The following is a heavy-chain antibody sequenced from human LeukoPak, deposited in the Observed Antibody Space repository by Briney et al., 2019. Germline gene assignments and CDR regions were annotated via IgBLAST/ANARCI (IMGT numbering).Heavy chain of an antibody. Sequence: GGSLRLSCAASGFTYSSYAMSWVRQAPGKGLEWVSGISGSGTSTYYADSVKGRFTISRDNSKNTLYLQMNSLRAEDTAVYYCAKEGKDQAYYYYYYMDVWGKGTTVTISS. J-gene: IGHJ6*03. CDR2: ISGSGTST. CDR1: GFTYSSYA. V-gene: IGHV3-23*01. CDR3: AKEGKDQAYYYYYYMDV. D-gene: IGHD2-2*01.